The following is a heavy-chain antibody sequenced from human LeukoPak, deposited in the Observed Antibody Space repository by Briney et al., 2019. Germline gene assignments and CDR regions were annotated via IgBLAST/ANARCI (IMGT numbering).Heavy chain of an antibody. CDR2: ISAYNGNT. J-gene: IGHJ4*02. CDR3: ARAEESLGIYDSSGYYDY. D-gene: IGHD3-22*01. Sequence: ASVKVSCKAFGYTFTSYGISWVRQAPGQGLEWMGWISAYNGNTNYAQKLQGRVTMTTDTSTSTAYMELRSLRSDDTAVYYCARAEESLGIYDSSGYYDYWGQGTLVTVSS. CDR1: GYTFTSYG. V-gene: IGHV1-18*01.